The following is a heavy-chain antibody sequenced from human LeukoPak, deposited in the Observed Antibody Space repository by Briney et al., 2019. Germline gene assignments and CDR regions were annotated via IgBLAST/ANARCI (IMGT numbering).Heavy chain of an antibody. V-gene: IGHV3-23*01. CDR2: ITGSGSST. Sequence: QTGGSLRLSCAASGFTFSNHAMTWVRQAPGKGLEWVSEITGSGSSTYYADSVEGRFTISRDDSKDTMFLQMNSVRAEDTATYYCAREWFDFDYWGQGILVTVSS. CDR1: GFTFSNHA. CDR3: AREWFDFDY. J-gene: IGHJ4*02. D-gene: IGHD3-22*01.